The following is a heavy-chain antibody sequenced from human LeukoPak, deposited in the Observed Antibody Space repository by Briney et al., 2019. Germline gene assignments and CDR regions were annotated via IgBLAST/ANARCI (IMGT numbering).Heavy chain of an antibody. J-gene: IGHJ4*02. V-gene: IGHV4-39*07. CDR2: IYYSGST. D-gene: IGHD3-10*01. Sequence: SETLFLTCTVSGGSISSSSYYWGWIRQPPGKGLEWIGSIYYSGSTYYNPSLKSRVTISVDTSKNQFSLKLSSVTAADTAVYYCARSELLWFGGVNSGFDYWGQGTLVTVSS. CDR1: GGSISSSSYY. CDR3: ARSELLWFGGVNSGFDY.